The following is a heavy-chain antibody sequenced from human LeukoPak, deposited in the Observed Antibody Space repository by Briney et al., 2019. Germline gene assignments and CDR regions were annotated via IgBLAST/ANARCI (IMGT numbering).Heavy chain of an antibody. CDR2: IVGDGGST. Sequence: GGSLRLSCAASGFPFSSYVMSWVRQAPGKGLEWVSAIVGDGGSTYYADSVKGRFTISRDNSNHTLYLQMNNLRAEDTAIYYCAKTHSSSWHPLDFWGQGALVTASS. CDR1: GFPFSSYV. V-gene: IGHV3-23*01. D-gene: IGHD6-13*01. J-gene: IGHJ4*02. CDR3: AKTHSSSWHPLDF.